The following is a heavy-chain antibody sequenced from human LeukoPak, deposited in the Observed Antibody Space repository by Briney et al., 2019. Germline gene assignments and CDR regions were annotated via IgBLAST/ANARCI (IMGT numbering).Heavy chain of an antibody. V-gene: IGHV5-51*01. CDR2: IYAGDSGT. Sequence: GESLKISCRGSGYSFTSHWIGWVRQMPGKGLEWMAIIYAGDSGTRISPSFQGQVTISADKSISTAYLQWSSLKASDTAIYYCTRHIAAAGPDYWGQGTLVTVSS. CDR1: GYSFTSHW. CDR3: TRHIAAAGPDY. J-gene: IGHJ4*02. D-gene: IGHD6-13*01.